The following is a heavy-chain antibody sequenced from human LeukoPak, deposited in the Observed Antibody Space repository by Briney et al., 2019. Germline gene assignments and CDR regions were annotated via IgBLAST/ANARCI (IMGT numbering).Heavy chain of an antibody. Sequence: GGSLRLSCAASGFTFSTYAMTWVRQAPGKGLEWVSTFGSGGGTYYADSVRGRFTISKDNSKNTLYLQLNSLGAEDTALYYCAKVAAPSTTRNLDYWGQGTLVIVSS. CDR3: AKVAAPSTTRNLDY. CDR2: FGSGGGT. J-gene: IGHJ4*02. CDR1: GFTFSTYA. V-gene: IGHV3-23*01. D-gene: IGHD1-1*01.